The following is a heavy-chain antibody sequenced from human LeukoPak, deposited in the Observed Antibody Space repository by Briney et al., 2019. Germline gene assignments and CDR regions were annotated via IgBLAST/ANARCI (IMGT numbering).Heavy chain of an antibody. D-gene: IGHD3-10*01. V-gene: IGHV3-48*03. CDR3: ARGGIGEL. CDR1: GFIFSSYE. Sequence: GGSLRLSCVGSGFIFSSYEMSWVRQAPGKGPEWISHISSSGRTIDYADSVKGRFSISRDNDKSSLSLQMNSLRAEDTAVYFCARGGIGELWGQGTRVTVSS. CDR2: ISSSGRTI. J-gene: IGHJ4*02.